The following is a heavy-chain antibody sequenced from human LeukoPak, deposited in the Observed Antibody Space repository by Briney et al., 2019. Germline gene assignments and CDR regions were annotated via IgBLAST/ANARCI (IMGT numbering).Heavy chain of an antibody. CDR1: GFTFSSYG. CDR3: AREGLDRGYFDY. Sequence: GGSLRLSCAASGFTFSSYGMHWVRQAPGKGLEWVAFIRLDGSNKYYADSVRGRFTISRDNSKNTLYLQMNSLRAEDTAVYYCAREGLDRGYFDYWGQGSLVTVSS. D-gene: IGHD1-14*01. V-gene: IGHV3-30*02. J-gene: IGHJ4*02. CDR2: IRLDGSNK.